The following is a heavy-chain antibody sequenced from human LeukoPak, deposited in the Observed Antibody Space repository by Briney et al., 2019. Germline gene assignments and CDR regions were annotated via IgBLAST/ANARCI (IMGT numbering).Heavy chain of an antibody. J-gene: IGHJ4*02. CDR3: VRSLGTDDF. CDR2: INTDGTTT. V-gene: IGHV3-74*03. D-gene: IGHD1-7*01. CDR1: GLSFSDHY. Sequence: GGSLRLSCAASGLSFSDHYMDWVRQAPGKGLVWVSRINTDGTTTTYADSVKGRFTISRDNAKNTGYLQMSSLRADDTALYYCVRSLGTDDFWGQGTLVTVSS.